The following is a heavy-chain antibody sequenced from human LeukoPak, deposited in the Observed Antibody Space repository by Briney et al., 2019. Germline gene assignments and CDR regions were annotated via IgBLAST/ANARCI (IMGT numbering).Heavy chain of an antibody. D-gene: IGHD3-16*01. Sequence: GGSLRLSCAASGFTFSSYWMNWVRQAPGKGLEWVANIKQDGSEKYYLDSVKGRFTISRDNAKNSLYLQMHSLRAEDTALYYCAREAGGMTLAFDIWGQGTIVTVSS. J-gene: IGHJ3*02. CDR2: IKQDGSEK. CDR1: GFTFSSYW. V-gene: IGHV3-7*01. CDR3: AREAGGMTLAFDI.